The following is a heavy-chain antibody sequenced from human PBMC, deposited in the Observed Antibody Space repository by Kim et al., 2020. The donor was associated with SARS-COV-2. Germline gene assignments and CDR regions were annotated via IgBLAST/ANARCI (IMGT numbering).Heavy chain of an antibody. D-gene: IGHD4-17*01. CDR1: GYHFTDYV. J-gene: IGHJ4*02. CDR3: ARDDHSDSQMYYFDN. Sequence: ASVKVSCKAFGYHFTDYVISWVRQAPGQGLEWVGWINSYNGYTNYAHKFQGRVTMTTEKSTSTAYMELTSLRSDDTAVYYCARDDHSDSQMYYFDNWGQG. V-gene: IGHV1-18*01. CDR2: INSYNGYT.